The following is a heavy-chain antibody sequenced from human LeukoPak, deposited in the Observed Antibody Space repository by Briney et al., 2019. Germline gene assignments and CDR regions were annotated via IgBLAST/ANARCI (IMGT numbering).Heavy chain of an antibody. D-gene: IGHD3-22*01. V-gene: IGHV4-59*01. J-gene: IGHJ5*02. CDR2: IYYSGST. Sequence: SETLSLTCTVSDGSISSYYWSWIRQPPGKGLEWIGYIYYSGSTNYNPSLKSRVTISVDTSKNQFSLKLSSVTAADTAVYYCARDRDSGGWFDPWGQGTLVTVSS. CDR1: DGSISSYY. CDR3: ARDRDSGGWFDP.